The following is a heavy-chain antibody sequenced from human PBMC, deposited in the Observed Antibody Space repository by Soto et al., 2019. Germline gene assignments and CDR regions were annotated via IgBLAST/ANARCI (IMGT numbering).Heavy chain of an antibody. CDR3: ARSYYDYYDSSGPYYFDY. Sequence: ASVKVSCKTPASILNKYSIIWLRQAPGQGLEWMGRIIPFAGITNFAQKFQGRLTITRDTSTSTAYMELSSLRSEDTAIYYCARSYYDYYDSSGPYYFDYWGQG. J-gene: IGHJ4*02. CDR1: ASILNKYS. V-gene: IGHV1-69*02. D-gene: IGHD3-22*01. CDR2: IIPFAGIT.